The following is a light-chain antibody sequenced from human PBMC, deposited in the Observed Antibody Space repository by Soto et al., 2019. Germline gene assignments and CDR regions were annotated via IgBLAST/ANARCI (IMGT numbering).Light chain of an antibody. CDR2: QAS. Sequence: DIQMTQSPSTLSASVGDRVTITCRASQSISGYLAWYQQKPGKAPKLLIYQASRLESGVPSRFSGSGCGTEFTLTDSSLQPDDFASYYCQHYDCYSRFGQGTKVEIK. J-gene: IGKJ1*01. CDR1: QSISGY. CDR3: QHYDCYSR. V-gene: IGKV1-5*03.